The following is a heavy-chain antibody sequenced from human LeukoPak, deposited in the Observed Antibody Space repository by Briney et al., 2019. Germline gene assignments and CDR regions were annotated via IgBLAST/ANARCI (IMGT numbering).Heavy chain of an antibody. J-gene: IGHJ3*02. CDR3: ARAGTLAYCGGDCFDAFDI. CDR1: GGSISSYY. Sequence: SETLSLTCTVSGGSISSYYWSWIRQPPGKGLEWIGYIYYSGSTNYNPSLKSRVTISVDKSKNQFSLKLSSVTAADTAVYYCARAGTLAYCGGDCFDAFDIWGQGTMVTVSS. V-gene: IGHV4-59*12. CDR2: IYYSGST. D-gene: IGHD2-21*02.